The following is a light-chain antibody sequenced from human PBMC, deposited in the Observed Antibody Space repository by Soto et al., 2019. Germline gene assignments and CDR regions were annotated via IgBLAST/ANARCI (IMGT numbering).Light chain of an antibody. CDR3: QQANSFPLT. J-gene: IGKJ4*01. CDR2: AAS. V-gene: IGKV1-27*01. Sequence: ILMTHSPSSLSEFVVDRVTITFLASQDIGNFLAWYQQKPGKVPKLLIYAASTLQSGVPSRFIGSGSGTDFTLTISSLQPEDFATYYCQQANSFPLTFGGGTKVDIK. CDR1: QDIGNF.